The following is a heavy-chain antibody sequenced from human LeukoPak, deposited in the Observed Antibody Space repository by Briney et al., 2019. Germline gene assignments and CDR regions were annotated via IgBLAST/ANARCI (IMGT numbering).Heavy chain of an antibody. J-gene: IGHJ4*02. Sequence: GGSLRLSCAASGFTISSYAMSWVRQAPGKGLEWVSAISGSGGSTYYADSVKGRFTISRDNSKNTLYLQMNSLRAEDTAVYYCAKGTSYSSSWYFDYWGQGTLVTVSS. CDR2: ISGSGGST. CDR3: AKGTSYSSSWYFDY. V-gene: IGHV3-23*01. D-gene: IGHD6-13*01. CDR1: GFTISSYA.